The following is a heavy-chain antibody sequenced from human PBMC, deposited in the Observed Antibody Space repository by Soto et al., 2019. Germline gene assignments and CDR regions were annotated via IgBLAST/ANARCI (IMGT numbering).Heavy chain of an antibody. D-gene: IGHD6-25*01. Sequence: PGGSLRLSCAASGVRFSGYALSWVRQAPGKGLECLSVISGGGATPFAADSVKGRFTFSKDSSMNSFYLQMDSLKVDDTAVYSFAPSAMAGDPGYYFNCLDVWGQGTTVTVSS. CDR2: ISGGGATP. J-gene: IGHJ6*02. V-gene: IGHV3-23*01. CDR3: APSAMAGDPGYYFNCLDV. CDR1: GVRFSGYA.